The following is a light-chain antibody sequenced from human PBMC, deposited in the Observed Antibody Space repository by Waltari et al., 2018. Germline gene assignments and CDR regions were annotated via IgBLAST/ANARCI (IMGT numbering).Light chain of an antibody. CDR1: SSAVGGYTY. Sequence: QSALTQPASVSWSPGQSITISCTGTSSAVGGYTYVSWYQQHPGKAPKLMIYDVSNRPSGVSNRFSGSKSGNTASLTISGLQAEDEADYYCSSYTSSSTRVFGTGTKVTVL. J-gene: IGLJ1*01. CDR3: SSYTSSSTRV. V-gene: IGLV2-14*03. CDR2: DVS.